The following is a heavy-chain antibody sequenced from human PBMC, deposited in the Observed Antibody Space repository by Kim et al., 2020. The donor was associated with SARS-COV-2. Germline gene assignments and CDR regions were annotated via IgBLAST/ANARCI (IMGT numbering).Heavy chain of an antibody. D-gene: IGHD3-3*01. J-gene: IGHJ4*02. CDR3: ASGLRFLEWLRVDY. V-gene: IGHV4-59*09. Sequence: NPSRTCRVTISVDTSKNQVSLKLSSVTAADTAVYYCASGLRFLEWLRVDYWGQGTLVTVSS.